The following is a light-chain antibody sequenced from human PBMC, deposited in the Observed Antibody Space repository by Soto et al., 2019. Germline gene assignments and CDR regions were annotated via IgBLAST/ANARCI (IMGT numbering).Light chain of an antibody. V-gene: IGKV1-39*01. J-gene: IGKJ4*01. CDR3: QQSYSIPLT. Sequence: DIQLTQSPSSLSASVGDRVTITCRASQSISTYLNWYQQRPGKAPKLLIYAASSLQIGVPSRFSGSGSGTDFTLTISSLHSEDFAAYYCQQSYSIPLTFGGGTKVEIK. CDR1: QSISTY. CDR2: AAS.